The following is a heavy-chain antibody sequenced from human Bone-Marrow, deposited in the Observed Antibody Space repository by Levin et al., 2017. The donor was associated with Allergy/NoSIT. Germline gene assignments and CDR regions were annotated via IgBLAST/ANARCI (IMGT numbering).Heavy chain of an antibody. J-gene: IGHJ4*02. CDR2: MNPNTGGA. CDR3: AKSTTLIGVLGY. Sequence: VASVKVSCKVSGYAFTDYYIHWVRQAPGQGLEWMGWMNPNTGGANYAQKFQGRVTMTRDTSISAAYMELSRLISDAPAVYYCAKSTTLIGVLGYWDQGTLVTVSS. CDR1: GYAFTDYY. D-gene: IGHD1-1*01. V-gene: IGHV1-2*02.